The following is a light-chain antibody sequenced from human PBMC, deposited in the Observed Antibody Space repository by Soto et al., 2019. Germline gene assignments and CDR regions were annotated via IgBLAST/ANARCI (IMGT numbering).Light chain of an antibody. CDR1: QSISTY. J-gene: IGKJ1*01. CDR3: QQSYSTPPRT. CDR2: ATS. V-gene: IGKV1-39*01. Sequence: ITQPTSSLSASVGDRVTITCRASQSISTYLIWYQQKPGKAPKLLIYATSSLQSGVPSRFSGSGSGTDFTLTISSLQPEDFATYYCQQSYSTPPRTFGQGTKVDI.